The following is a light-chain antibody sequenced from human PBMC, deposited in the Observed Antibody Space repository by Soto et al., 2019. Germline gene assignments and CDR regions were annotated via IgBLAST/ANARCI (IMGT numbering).Light chain of an antibody. CDR3: SSYTSGSSHYV. J-gene: IGLJ1*01. CDR1: SSDVGAYYS. CDR2: GVT. V-gene: IGLV2-14*01. Sequence: QSALTQPASVSGSPEQSITISCTGTSSDVGAYYSVSWYQHHPGKAPKLIIYGVTNRPSGVSNRFSGSKSGNTASLTISGLQAEDEADYHCSSYTSGSSHYVFGTGTKVTVL.